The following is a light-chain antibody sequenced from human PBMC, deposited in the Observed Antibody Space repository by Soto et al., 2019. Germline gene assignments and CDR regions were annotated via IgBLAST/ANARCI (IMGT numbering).Light chain of an antibody. V-gene: IGKV3-11*01. J-gene: IGKJ3*01. CDR2: DTS. CDR1: QSVASS. Sequence: EIVLTQSPATLSLSPGDGATLSCRASQSVASSLAWYQHKPGQAPRLLIYDTSKRATGIPARFSGSGSATDFSLTVSSLEPEDFAVYSCQQSGNWPLTFGPGTKVDIK. CDR3: QQSGNWPLT.